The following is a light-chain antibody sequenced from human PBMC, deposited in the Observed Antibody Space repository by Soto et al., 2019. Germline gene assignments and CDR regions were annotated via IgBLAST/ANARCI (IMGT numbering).Light chain of an antibody. CDR1: SSDVGGYNY. V-gene: IGLV2-14*01. CDR2: EVS. CDR3: SSYTSTSTRV. Sequence: QSALTQPAFVSGSPGQSITISCTGTSSDVGGYNYVSWYQHPPGKAPKLMISEVSKRPSGVSNRFSGSKSGNTASLTISGLQAEDEADYYCSSYTSTSTRVFGTGTKVTVL. J-gene: IGLJ1*01.